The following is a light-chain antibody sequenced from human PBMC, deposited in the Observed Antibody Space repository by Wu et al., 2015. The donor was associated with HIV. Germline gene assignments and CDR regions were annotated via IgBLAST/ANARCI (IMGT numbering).Light chain of an antibody. V-gene: IGKV3-15*01. CDR2: GTS. CDR3: QQYYDWPIA. CDR1: QSIAGR. Sequence: EIVMTQSPVTLSVSLGERATLSCWASQSIAGRLAWYQQKPGQAPRLLIYGTSTRAADVPARFSGSGSGTDFTLTISSLQSEDFAVYYCQQYYDWPIAFGQGHDWTL. J-gene: IGKJ5*01.